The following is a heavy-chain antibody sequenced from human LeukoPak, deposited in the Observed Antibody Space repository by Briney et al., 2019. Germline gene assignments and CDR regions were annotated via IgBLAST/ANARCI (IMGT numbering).Heavy chain of an antibody. CDR3: AKWHEKLLAFDS. Sequence: SETLSLTCTVSGDSINSLDLWSWVRQPPGKGLEWIGEMYLSGTTHSNPSVKSRVTISIDKSKNQFFLNLSSVTAADTAVYYCAKWHEKLLAFDSWGQGTLVTVSS. V-gene: IGHV4-4*02. J-gene: IGHJ4*02. CDR2: MYLSGTT. CDR1: GDSINSLDL. D-gene: IGHD1-7*01.